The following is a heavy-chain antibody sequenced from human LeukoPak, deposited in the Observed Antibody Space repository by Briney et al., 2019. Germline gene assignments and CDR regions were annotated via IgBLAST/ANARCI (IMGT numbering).Heavy chain of an antibody. CDR3: AKDRWFGDLFTFDY. CDR2: ISNSGSYT. CDR1: GFSFSDNY. J-gene: IGHJ4*02. Sequence: GGSLRLSCAASGFSFSDNYMSWISQAPGKCLEWDSYISNSGSYTNYPDSVKGRFTISRDKAKNSLYLQMNSLRDEDTAVYYCAKDRWFGDLFTFDYWGQGTLVTVFS. V-gene: IGHV3-11*05. D-gene: IGHD3-10*01.